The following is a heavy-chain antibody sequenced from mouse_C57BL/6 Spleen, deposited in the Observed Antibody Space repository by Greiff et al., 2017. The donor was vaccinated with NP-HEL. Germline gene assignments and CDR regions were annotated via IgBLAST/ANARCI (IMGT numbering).Heavy chain of an antibody. V-gene: IGHV2-3*01. CDR1: GFSLTSYG. Sequence: VQRVESGPGLVAPSQSLSITCTVSGFSLTSYGVSWVRQPPGKGLEWLGVIWGDGSTNYHSALISRLSISKDNSKSQVFLKLNSLQTDDTATYYCAKGDDYDVPPWFAYWGQGTLVTVSA. J-gene: IGHJ3*01. CDR3: AKGDDYDVPPWFAY. D-gene: IGHD2-4*01. CDR2: IWGDGST.